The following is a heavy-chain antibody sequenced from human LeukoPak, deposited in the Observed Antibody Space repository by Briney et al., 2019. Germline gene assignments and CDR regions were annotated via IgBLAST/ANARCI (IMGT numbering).Heavy chain of an antibody. J-gene: IGHJ5*02. Sequence: GASVKVSCKASGGTFSRNAINWVRQAPGQGLEWMGGIIPMFDTPNYAQKFQGRVTITADESTTTAYMELSRLTSNDTAVYYCARRDTSGWNNWFDPWGRGTLVTVSS. V-gene: IGHV1-69*13. CDR2: IIPMFDTP. CDR1: GGTFSRNA. D-gene: IGHD6-19*01. CDR3: ARRDTSGWNNWFDP.